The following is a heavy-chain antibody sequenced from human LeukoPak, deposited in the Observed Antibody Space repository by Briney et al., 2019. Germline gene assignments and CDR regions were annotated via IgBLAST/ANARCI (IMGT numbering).Heavy chain of an antibody. CDR3: TTVGNIGYSYGHADY. D-gene: IGHD5-18*01. J-gene: IGHJ4*02. CDR1: GGTFSSYA. V-gene: IGHV1-69*04. Sequence: ASVKVSCKASGGTFSSYAISWVRQAPGQGLEWMGRIIPILGIANYAQKFQGRVTITADKSTSTAYMELSSLRSEDTAVYYCTTVGNIGYSYGHADYWGQGTLVTVSS. CDR2: IIPILGIA.